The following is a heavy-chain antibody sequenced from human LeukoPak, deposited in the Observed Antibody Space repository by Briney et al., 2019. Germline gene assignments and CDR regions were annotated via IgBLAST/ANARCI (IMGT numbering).Heavy chain of an antibody. V-gene: IGHV4-39*07. D-gene: IGHD5-24*01. CDR2: IYYSGST. CDR3: AREGDGYNPVGYFDY. Sequence: SETLSLTCTVSGGSISSSSYYWGWIRQPPGKGLEWIGSIYYSGSTYYNPSLKSRVTISVDTSKNQFSLKLSSVTAADTAVYYCAREGDGYNPVGYFDYWGQGTLVTVSS. J-gene: IGHJ4*02. CDR1: GGSISSSSYY.